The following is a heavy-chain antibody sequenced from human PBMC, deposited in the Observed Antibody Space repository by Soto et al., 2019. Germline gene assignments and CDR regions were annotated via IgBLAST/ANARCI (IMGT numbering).Heavy chain of an antibody. D-gene: IGHD6-13*01. CDR1: GYSFTGYY. CDR3: ARSAAGPGYGMDV. Sequence: QLVQSGTEVKKPGASVNVSCKASGYSFTGYYIHWVRQAPRQWLEWLGWINPNSGGTNYAQKFQVWVTMTRDTSISTDYMELSRLRSDDTAVYYCARSAAGPGYGMDVWGQGTTVTVSS. V-gene: IGHV1-2*04. J-gene: IGHJ6*02. CDR2: INPNSGGT.